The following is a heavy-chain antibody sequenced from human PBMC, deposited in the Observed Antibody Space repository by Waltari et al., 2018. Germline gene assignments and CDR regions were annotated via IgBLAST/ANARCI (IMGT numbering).Heavy chain of an antibody. V-gene: IGHV3-23*01. Sequence: EVQLLESGGGLVQPGGSLRLSCAASGFTFSSYAMSWVRQAPGTGLEWVSAISGSGGSTYYADSVKGRFTISRDNSKNTLYLQMNSLRAEDTAVYYCAKGHRSTGYCTNGVCYWYYYYYGMDVWGQGTTVTVSS. CDR2: ISGSGGST. D-gene: IGHD2-8*01. J-gene: IGHJ6*02. CDR3: AKGHRSTGYCTNGVCYWYYYYYGMDV. CDR1: GFTFSSYA.